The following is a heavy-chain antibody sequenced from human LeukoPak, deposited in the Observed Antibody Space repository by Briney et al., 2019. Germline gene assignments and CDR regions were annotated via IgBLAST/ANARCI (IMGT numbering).Heavy chain of an antibody. CDR1: GFFFRSYW. CDR2: INKDGSLT. J-gene: IGHJ6*02. CDR3: AKDSRTNYYGSGSLSWWDYYYGMDV. D-gene: IGHD3-10*01. V-gene: IGHV3-74*01. Sequence: PGGSLGLSCAASGFFFRSYWMHWFRQAPGKELVWVSRINKDGSLTAYADSVKGRFTISRDNSKNTLYLQMNSLRAEDTAVYYCAKDSRTNYYGSGSLSWWDYYYGMDVWGQGTTVTVSS.